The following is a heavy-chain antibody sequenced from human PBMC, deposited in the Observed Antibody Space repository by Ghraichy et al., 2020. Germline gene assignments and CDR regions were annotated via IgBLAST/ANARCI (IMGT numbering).Heavy chain of an antibody. CDR2: IYYSGST. J-gene: IGHJ4*02. D-gene: IGHD2-15*01. V-gene: IGHV4-59*01. Sequence: SETLSLTCTVSGGSISSYYWSWIRQPPGKGLEWIGYIYYSGSTNYNPSLKSRVTISVDTSKNQFSLKLSSVTAADTAVYYCARVGGGSYSQVFDYWGQGTLVTVSS. CDR3: ARVGGGSYSQVFDY. CDR1: GGSISSYY.